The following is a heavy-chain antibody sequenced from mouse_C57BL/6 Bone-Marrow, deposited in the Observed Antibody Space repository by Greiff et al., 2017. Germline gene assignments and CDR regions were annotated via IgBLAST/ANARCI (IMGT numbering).Heavy chain of an antibody. D-gene: IGHD2-3*01. CDR2: IDPEIGDT. J-gene: IGHJ2*01. Sequence: VQLQQSGAELVRPGASVKLSCTASGFNIKDDYIHWVKQRPEQGLEWIGWIDPEIGDTEYASKFKGKATITSDKSSNTAYLQLSSLTSEDTAVYYCSAFDGNYFDFWGQGTPLTVAS. CDR3: SAFDGNYFDF. V-gene: IGHV14-4*01. CDR1: GFNIKDDY.